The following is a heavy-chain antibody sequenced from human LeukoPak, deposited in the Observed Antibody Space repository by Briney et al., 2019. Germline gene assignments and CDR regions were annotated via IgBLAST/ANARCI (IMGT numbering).Heavy chain of an antibody. CDR1: GGSINTYY. V-gene: IGHV4-4*07. CDR3: AGEGHYYDSTGYYYGGEDY. Sequence: SETLSLTCTVSGGSINTYYWSWVRQPAGKGLEGIGGIYTRGSTNYNPSLKSRVTMSVDPSKNQFSLKLSYVPAADTAVYYCAGEGHYYDSTGYYYGGEDYWGQGTLVTVSS. D-gene: IGHD3-22*01. CDR2: IYTRGST. J-gene: IGHJ4*02.